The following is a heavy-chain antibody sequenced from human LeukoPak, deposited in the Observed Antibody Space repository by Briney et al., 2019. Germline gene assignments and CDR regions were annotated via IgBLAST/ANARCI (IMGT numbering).Heavy chain of an antibody. J-gene: IGHJ4*02. CDR1: GVTVNSNY. CDR2: IYNGGTT. Sequence: SGGSLRLSCVVSGVTVNSNYMSWVRQAPGKGLECVAVIYNGGTTYYADSVKGRFTISTDNSKNTLYLEMNSLRADDTAVYFCARDRSNSRGISPHWGQGTQVTVSS. D-gene: IGHD2/OR15-2a*01. V-gene: IGHV3-66*01. CDR3: ARDRSNSRGISPH.